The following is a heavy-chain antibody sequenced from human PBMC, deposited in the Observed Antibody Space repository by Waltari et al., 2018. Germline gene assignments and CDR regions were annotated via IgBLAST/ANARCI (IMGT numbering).Heavy chain of an antibody. D-gene: IGHD6-19*01. CDR3: ARGGWYVGEDYFDY. CDR2: IYHSGST. V-gene: IGHV4-38-2*01. J-gene: IGHJ4*02. CDR1: GYSISSGYY. Sequence: QVQLQESGPGLVKPSETLSLTCAVSGYSISSGYYWGWIRQPPGKGLEWIGSIYHSGSTYYNPSLKSRVTISVDTSKNQFSLKLSSVTAADTAVYYCARGGWYVGEDYFDYWGQGTLVTVSS.